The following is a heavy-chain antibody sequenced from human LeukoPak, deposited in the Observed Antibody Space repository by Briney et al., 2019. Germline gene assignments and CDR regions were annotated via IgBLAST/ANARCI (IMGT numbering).Heavy chain of an antibody. CDR3: AKPSLYYYDTSGYYRYWYFDL. J-gene: IGHJ2*01. Sequence: LGGSLRLSCAASGFTFSSYGMHWVRQAPGKGLEWVAFIRYDGSNKYYADSVKGRFTISRDNSKNTLYLQMNSLRAEDTAVYYCAKPSLYYYDTSGYYRYWYFDLWGRGTLVTVSS. V-gene: IGHV3-30*02. CDR2: IRYDGSNK. D-gene: IGHD3-22*01. CDR1: GFTFSSYG.